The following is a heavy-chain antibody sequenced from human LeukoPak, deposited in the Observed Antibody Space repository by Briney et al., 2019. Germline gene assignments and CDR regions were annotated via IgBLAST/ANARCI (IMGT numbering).Heavy chain of an antibody. CDR2: IYYSGST. J-gene: IGHJ5*02. CDR1: GGSISSGDYY. D-gene: IGHD5-12*01. V-gene: IGHV4-30-4*01. CDR3: ARENGGYDHGWFDP. Sequence: SQTLSLTCTVSGGSISSGDYYWSWIRQPPGKGLEWIGYIYYSGSTYYNPSLKSRVTISVDTSKNQFSLKPSSVTAADTAVYYCARENGGYDHGWFDPWGQGTLVTVSS.